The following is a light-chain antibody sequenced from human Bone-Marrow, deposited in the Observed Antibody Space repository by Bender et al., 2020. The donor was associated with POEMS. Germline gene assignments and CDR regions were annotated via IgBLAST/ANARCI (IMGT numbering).Light chain of an antibody. Sequence: QSVLTQPPSASGTPGQRVTISCSGSNSNIGTNAVNWYQFPGTAPKLLIYSDNQRPSGVPDRFYAFKSVTSASLATSGVQSEDEGDYCCAAWDDMRNSGVFGGGTKLTVL. CDR1: NSNIGTNA. CDR2: SDN. CDR3: AAWDDMRNSGV. V-gene: IGLV1-44*01. J-gene: IGLJ3*02.